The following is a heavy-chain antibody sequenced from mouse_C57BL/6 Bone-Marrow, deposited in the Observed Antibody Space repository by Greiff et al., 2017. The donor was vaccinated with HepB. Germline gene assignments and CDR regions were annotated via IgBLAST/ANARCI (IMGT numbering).Heavy chain of an antibody. D-gene: IGHD1-1*01. J-gene: IGHJ3*01. V-gene: IGHV7-3*01. CDR3: ARDSSYGAWFAY. Sequence: VQLVESGGGLVQPGGSLSLSCAASGFTFTDYYMSWVRQPPGKALEWLGFIRNKANGYTTEYSASVKGRFTISRDNSQSILYLQMNALRAEDSATYYCARDSSYGAWFAYWGQGTLVTVSA. CDR2: IRNKANGYTT. CDR1: GFTFTDYY.